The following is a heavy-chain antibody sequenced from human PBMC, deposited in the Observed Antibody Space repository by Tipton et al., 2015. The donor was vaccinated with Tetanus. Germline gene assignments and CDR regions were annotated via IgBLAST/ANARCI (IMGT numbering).Heavy chain of an antibody. CDR2: VIYKGTS. D-gene: IGHD2-2*01. J-gene: IGHJ5*02. Sequence: TLSLTCTVSGVSVRSYYWSWIRQSPDKGLEWLGDVIYKGTSYYNPPPNSRVKISLDTSMNQVSLTLTSVTAADTALYYCARGVPYSTTMGSDWFDPWGQGTLVTVSS. CDR1: GVSVRSYY. CDR3: ARGVPYSTTMGSDWFDP. V-gene: IGHV4-34*01.